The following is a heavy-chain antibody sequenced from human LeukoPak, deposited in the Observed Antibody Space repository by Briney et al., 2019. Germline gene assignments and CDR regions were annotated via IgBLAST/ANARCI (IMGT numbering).Heavy chain of an antibody. D-gene: IGHD2-2*01. CDR2: ISWNSGSI. V-gene: IGHV3-9*01. J-gene: IGHJ4*02. CDR1: GFTFDDYA. Sequence: GGSLRLSCAASGFTFDDYAMHWVRQAPGKGLEWVSGISWNSGSIGYADSVKGRFTISRDNAKNSLYLQMNSLRAEDTALYYCAKIPRDCSSTSCYVGWGQGTLVTVSS. CDR3: AKIPRDCSSTSCYVG.